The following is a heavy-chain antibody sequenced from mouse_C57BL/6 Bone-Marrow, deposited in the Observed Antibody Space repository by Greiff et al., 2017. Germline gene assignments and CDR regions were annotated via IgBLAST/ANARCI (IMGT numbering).Heavy chain of an antibody. D-gene: IGHD1-1*01. J-gene: IGHJ1*03. CDR1: GYSITSGYY. V-gene: IGHV3-6*01. CDR2: ISYDGSN. CDR3: ARVGYYGSSPYWYFDV. Sequence: DVQLQESGPGLVKPSQSLSLTCSVTGYSITSGYYWNWIRQFPGNKLEWMGYISYDGSNNYNPSLKNRISITRDTSKNQFFLKLNSVTTEDTATYYCARVGYYGSSPYWYFDVWGTGTTVTVSS.